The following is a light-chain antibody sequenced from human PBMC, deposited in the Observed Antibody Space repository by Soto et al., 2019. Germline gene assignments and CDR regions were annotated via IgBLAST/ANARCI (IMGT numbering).Light chain of an antibody. Sequence: EIVLTQSPGTLSLSPGERGTLSCRASQSVSSNLAWYQQKPGQAPRLLIYGASTRATGIPARFSGSGSGTEFTLTISSLQSEDLAVYYCQQYNNWPSWTFGQGTKVDIK. CDR3: QQYNNWPSWT. V-gene: IGKV3-15*01. CDR1: QSVSSN. CDR2: GAS. J-gene: IGKJ1*01.